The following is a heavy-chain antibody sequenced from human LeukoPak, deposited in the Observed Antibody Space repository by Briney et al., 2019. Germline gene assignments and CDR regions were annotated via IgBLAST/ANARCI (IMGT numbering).Heavy chain of an antibody. J-gene: IGHJ3*02. Sequence: SVKVSCKASGGTFSSYAISWVRQAPGQGLEWMGGIIPIFGTANYAQKFQGRVTITTDESTSTAYVELSSLRSEDTAVYHCARGVVAYCGGDCYSVFGAFDIWGQGTMVTVSS. D-gene: IGHD2-21*02. CDR2: IIPIFGTA. CDR3: ARGVVAYCGGDCYSVFGAFDI. V-gene: IGHV1-69*05. CDR1: GGTFSSYA.